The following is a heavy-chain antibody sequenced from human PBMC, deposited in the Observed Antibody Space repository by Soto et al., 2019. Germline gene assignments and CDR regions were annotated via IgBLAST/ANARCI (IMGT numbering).Heavy chain of an antibody. J-gene: IGHJ6*02. Sequence: SEALSLTCAVSGYSISSGYYWGWIRQPPGKGLEWIGSIYHSGSTYYNPSLKSRVTISVDTSKNQFSLKLSSVTAADTAVYYCARDSCSGGSCYYHYYYYGMDVWGQGTTVTVSS. CDR2: IYHSGST. D-gene: IGHD2-15*01. CDR3: ARDSCSGGSCYYHYYYYGMDV. V-gene: IGHV4-38-2*02. CDR1: GYSISSGYY.